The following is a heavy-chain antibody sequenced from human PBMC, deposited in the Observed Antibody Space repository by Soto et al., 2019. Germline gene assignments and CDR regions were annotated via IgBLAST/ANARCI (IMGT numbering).Heavy chain of an antibody. Sequence: EVQLVESGGGLVKPGGSLRLSCAASGFTFSSYSMNWVRQAPGKGLEWVSAISGSGGSTYYADSVKGRFTISRDNSKNTLYLQMNSLRAEDTAVYYCAKDRLFGVVIRDNWFDPWGQGTLVTVSS. CDR1: GFTFSSYS. D-gene: IGHD3-3*01. CDR3: AKDRLFGVVIRDNWFDP. V-gene: IGHV3-23*04. CDR2: ISGSGGST. J-gene: IGHJ5*02.